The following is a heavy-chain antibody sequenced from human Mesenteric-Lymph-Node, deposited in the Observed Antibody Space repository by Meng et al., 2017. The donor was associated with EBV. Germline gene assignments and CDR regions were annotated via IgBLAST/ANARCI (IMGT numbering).Heavy chain of an antibody. CDR2: IYYRGST. Sequence: QVQLQESGPGLVKPSQTLSLTCAVSGASISSGVYYWSWIRQPPGKGLEWMGYIYYRGSTYYNPSLKSRVTISVDTSKNLLSLKVNSVTAADTAVYYCAGHDFGDYAFDYWGQGTLVTRLL. J-gene: IGHJ4*02. D-gene: IGHD4-17*01. CDR1: GASISSGVYY. CDR3: AGHDFGDYAFDY. V-gene: IGHV4-30-4*01.